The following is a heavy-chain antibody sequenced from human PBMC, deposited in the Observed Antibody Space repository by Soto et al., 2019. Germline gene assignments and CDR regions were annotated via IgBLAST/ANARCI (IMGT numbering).Heavy chain of an antibody. Sequence: SETLSLTCTVSGGSISSYYWSWIRQPPGKGLEWIGYIYYSGSTNYNPSLKSRVTISVDTSKNQFSLELSSVTAADTAVYYCATRGILTGYMGDYWGQGTLVTVSS. CDR3: ATRGILTGYMGDY. V-gene: IGHV4-59*01. CDR1: GGSISSYY. D-gene: IGHD3-9*01. CDR2: IYYSGST. J-gene: IGHJ4*02.